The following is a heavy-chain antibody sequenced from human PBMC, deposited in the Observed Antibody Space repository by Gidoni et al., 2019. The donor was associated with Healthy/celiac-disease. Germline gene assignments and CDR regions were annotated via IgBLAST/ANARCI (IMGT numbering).Heavy chain of an antibody. D-gene: IGHD3-3*01. CDR2: ISYDGSNK. CDR3: AKDKDYDFWSGYAA. CDR1: GFTFSSYG. V-gene: IGHV3-30*18. J-gene: IGHJ5*02. Sequence: QVQLVESGGGVVQPGRSLRLSCAASGFTFSSYGMHWVRQAPGKGLEWVAVISYDGSNKYYADSVKGRFTISRDNSKNTLYLQMNSLRAEDTAVYYCAKDKDYDFWSGYAAWGQGTLVTVSS.